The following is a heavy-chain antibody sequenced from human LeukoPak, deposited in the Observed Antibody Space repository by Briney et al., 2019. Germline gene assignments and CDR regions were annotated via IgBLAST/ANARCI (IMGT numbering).Heavy chain of an antibody. J-gene: IGHJ4*02. CDR3: ARSGIPNYDFWSGPFDY. Sequence: SVKVSCKASGGTFSSYAISWVRQAPGQGLEWMGRIIPIFGTANYAQRFQGRVTITTDESTSTAYMELSSLRSEDTAVYYCARSGIPNYDFWSGPFDYWGQGTLVTVSS. V-gene: IGHV1-69*05. D-gene: IGHD3-3*01. CDR1: GGTFSSYA. CDR2: IIPIFGTA.